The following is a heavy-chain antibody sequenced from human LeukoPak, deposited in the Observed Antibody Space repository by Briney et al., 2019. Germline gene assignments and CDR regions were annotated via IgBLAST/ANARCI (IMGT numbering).Heavy chain of an antibody. V-gene: IGHV1-2*02. Sequence: ASVKVSCKASGYTFTGYYMHWVRQAPGQGLEWMGWINPNSGGTNYAQKFQGRVTMTRDTSISTAYMELSRLRSDDTAVYHCARGLLANDAFDIWGQGTMVTVSS. CDR2: INPNSGGT. CDR3: ARGLLANDAFDI. J-gene: IGHJ3*02. CDR1: GYTFTGYY.